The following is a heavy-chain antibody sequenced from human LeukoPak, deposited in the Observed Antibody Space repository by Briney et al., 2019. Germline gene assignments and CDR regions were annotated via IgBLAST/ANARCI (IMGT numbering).Heavy chain of an antibody. J-gene: IGHJ4*02. D-gene: IGHD3-22*01. CDR3: ATLPLYDSSGYYPFDY. CDR2: IIPIFGTA. V-gene: IGHV1-69*05. CDR1: GFTFSSYA. Sequence: GGSLRLSCAASGFTFSSYAISWVRQAPGQGLEWMGGIIPIFGTANYAQKFQGRVTITTDESTSTAYMELSSLRSEDTAVYYCATLPLYDSSGYYPFDYWGQGTLVTVSS.